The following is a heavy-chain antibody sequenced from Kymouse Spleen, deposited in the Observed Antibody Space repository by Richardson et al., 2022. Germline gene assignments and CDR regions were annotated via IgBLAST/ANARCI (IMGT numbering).Heavy chain of an antibody. CDR3: ARDSSGWHYYYYYYGMDV. V-gene: IGHV3-7*01. CDR1: GFTFSSYW. CDR2: IKQDGSEK. J-gene: IGHJ6*02. D-gene: IGHD6-19*01. Sequence: EVQLVESGGGLVQPGGSLRLSCAASGFTFSSYWMSWVRQAPGKGLEWVANIKQDGSEKYYVDSVKGRFTISRDNAKNSLYLQMNSLRAEDTAVYYCARDSSGWHYYYYYYGMDVWGQGTTVTVSS.